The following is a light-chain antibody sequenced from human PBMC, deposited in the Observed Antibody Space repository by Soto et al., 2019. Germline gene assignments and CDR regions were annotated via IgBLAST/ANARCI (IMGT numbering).Light chain of an antibody. CDR2: EVS. V-gene: IGLV2-14*01. Sequence: QSALTQPASVSGSPGQSITISCTGTSSDVGSYNYVSWYQQHPGKAPKLMIYEVSNRPSGVSKRFSGSKSGNAASLTISGLQAEDEANYSWSSYTSISARVFGGGTQLTVL. J-gene: IGLJ3*02. CDR3: SSYTSISARV. CDR1: SSDVGSYNY.